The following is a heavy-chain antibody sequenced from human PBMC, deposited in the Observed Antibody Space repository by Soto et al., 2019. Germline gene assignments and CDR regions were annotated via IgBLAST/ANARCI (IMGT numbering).Heavy chain of an antibody. CDR2: IYHSGST. J-gene: IGHJ5*02. V-gene: IGHV4-30-2*01. CDR3: ARVGSSWHSPSPVDWFDP. CDR1: GGSISSGGYS. D-gene: IGHD6-13*01. Sequence: PSETLSLTCAVSGGSISSGGYSWSWIRQPPGKGLEWIGYIYHSGSTYYKPSLKSRVTISVDRSKNQFSLKLSSVTAADTAVYYCARVGSSWHSPSPVDWFDPWGQGTLVTVSS.